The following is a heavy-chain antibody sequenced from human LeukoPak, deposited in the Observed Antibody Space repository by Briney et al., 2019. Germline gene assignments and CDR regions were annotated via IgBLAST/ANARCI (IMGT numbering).Heavy chain of an antibody. CDR2: IWYDGSNK. V-gene: IGHV3-33*01. CDR3: ARDHETYYYDSTSLDY. CDR1: GFTFSSYG. Sequence: GRSLRLSCAASGFTFSSYGMHWVRQAPGKGLEWVAVIWYDGSNKYYADSVKGRFTISRDNSKNTLYLQMNSLRAEDTAVYYCARDHETYYYDSTSLDYWGQGTLVTVSS. D-gene: IGHD3-22*01. J-gene: IGHJ4*02.